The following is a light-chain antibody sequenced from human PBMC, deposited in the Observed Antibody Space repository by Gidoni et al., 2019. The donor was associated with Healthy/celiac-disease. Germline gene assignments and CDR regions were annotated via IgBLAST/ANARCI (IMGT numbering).Light chain of an antibody. CDR2: RNN. CDR1: SSNIGSNY. Sequence: QSVLTQPPSASGTPGQRVTISCSGSSSNIGSNYVYWYQQLPGTAPKLLIYRNNQRPSGVPDRFSGSEDEADYYCAAWDDSLSGHVFGGGTKLTVL. J-gene: IGLJ3*02. CDR3: AAWDDSLSGHV. V-gene: IGLV1-47*01.